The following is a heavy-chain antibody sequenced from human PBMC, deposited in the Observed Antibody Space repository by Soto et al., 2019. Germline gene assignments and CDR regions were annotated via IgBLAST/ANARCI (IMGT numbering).Heavy chain of an antibody. V-gene: IGHV1-69*13. Sequence: SVKVSCKASGGTFSSYAISWVRQAPGQGLEWKGGIIPIFGTANYAQKFQGRVTITADESTSTAYMELSSLRSEDTAVYYCARGLNYYDSSGYYYPHDAFDIWGQGTMVTVSS. CDR1: GGTFSSYA. D-gene: IGHD3-22*01. CDR3: ARGLNYYDSSGYYYPHDAFDI. CDR2: IIPIFGTA. J-gene: IGHJ3*02.